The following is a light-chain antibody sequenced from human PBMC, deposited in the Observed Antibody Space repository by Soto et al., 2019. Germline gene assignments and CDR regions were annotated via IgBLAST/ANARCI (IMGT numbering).Light chain of an antibody. V-gene: IGKV2-28*01. Sequence: VTPSPPSLPPPPGEGGPLSLRASQSPLHSNGYNYVDWYLQKAGQSPHLLIYLGSNRASGVPDRFSGSGSVTYFTLKISRVEAEDVGVYYCMQSLETPWTFGQGTKVDIK. CDR3: MQSLETPWT. J-gene: IGKJ1*01. CDR2: LGS. CDR1: QSPLHSNGYNY.